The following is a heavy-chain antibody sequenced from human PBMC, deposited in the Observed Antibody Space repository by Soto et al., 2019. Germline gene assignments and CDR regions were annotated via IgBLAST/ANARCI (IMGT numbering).Heavy chain of an antibody. V-gene: IGHV3-30*18. CDR1: GFTFSSYG. D-gene: IGHD6-19*01. J-gene: IGHJ6*02. Sequence: QVQLVESGGDVVQPGRSLRLSCAASGFTFSSYGMHWVRQAPGKGLEWVAVISYDGSNKYYADSVKGRFTIARDNSKNTLFLHMSSLRAEDTAVYYCVKDGSSGWPYYYGLDVWGQGTSVTVSS. CDR2: ISYDGSNK. CDR3: VKDGSSGWPYYYGLDV.